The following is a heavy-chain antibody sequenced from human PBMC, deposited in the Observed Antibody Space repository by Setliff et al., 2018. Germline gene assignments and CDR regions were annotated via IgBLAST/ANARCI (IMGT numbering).Heavy chain of an antibody. D-gene: IGHD4-17*01. V-gene: IGHV1-3*01. J-gene: IGHJ4*02. CDR1: GYTFTDSA. Sequence: GASVKVSCKASGYTFTDSALHWVRQAPGQRLEWMGWINAGNGDTKFSQKFQGRVTITRDASASTAYMELSTLRSEDTAVYYCARDQGGLLHCWGQGTLVTVSS. CDR2: INAGNGDT. CDR3: ARDQGGLLHC.